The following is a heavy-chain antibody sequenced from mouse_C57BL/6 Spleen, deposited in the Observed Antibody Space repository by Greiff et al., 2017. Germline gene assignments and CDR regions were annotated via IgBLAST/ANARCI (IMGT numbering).Heavy chain of an antibody. D-gene: IGHD2-3*01. Sequence: VQLQQSGPELVKPGASVKISCKASGYAFSSSWMNWVKQRPGKGLEWIGRIYPGDGDTNYNGKFKGKATLTADKSSSTAYMQLSSLTSEDSAVYFCARLVTTEGAYWGQGTLVTVSA. J-gene: IGHJ3*01. V-gene: IGHV1-82*01. CDR2: IYPGDGDT. CDR3: ARLVTTEGAY. CDR1: GYAFSSSW.